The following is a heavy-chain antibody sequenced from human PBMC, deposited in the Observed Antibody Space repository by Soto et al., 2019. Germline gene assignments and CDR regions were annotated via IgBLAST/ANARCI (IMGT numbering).Heavy chain of an antibody. Sequence: QLQLQESGPGLVKPSETLSLTCTVSGGSISSRSNYWGWIRLPPGKGLEWIGSVYYSGGTYYNPSLKSRVAISIATSKNQSYLEFSFVTAADTAVYYCAREGPPIRPHNPPESFQQWGQGTLVTVSS. V-gene: IGHV4-39*02. CDR2: VYYSGGT. CDR3: AREGPPIRPHNPPESFQQ. CDR1: GGSISSRSNY. J-gene: IGHJ1*01. D-gene: IGHD3-3*02.